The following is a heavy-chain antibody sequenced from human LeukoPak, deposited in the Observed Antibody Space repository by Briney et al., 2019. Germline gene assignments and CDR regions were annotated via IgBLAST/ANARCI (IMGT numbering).Heavy chain of an antibody. Sequence: GGSLRLSCAASGFTFSSYGMHWVRQAPGKGLEWVAVIWYDGSKKYYADSVKGRFTISRDNSKNTLYLQMNSLRAEDTAVYYCARDQIAVAGLFDYWGQGTLVTVSS. J-gene: IGHJ4*02. V-gene: IGHV3-33*01. CDR2: IWYDGSKK. D-gene: IGHD6-19*01. CDR1: GFTFSSYG. CDR3: ARDQIAVAGLFDY.